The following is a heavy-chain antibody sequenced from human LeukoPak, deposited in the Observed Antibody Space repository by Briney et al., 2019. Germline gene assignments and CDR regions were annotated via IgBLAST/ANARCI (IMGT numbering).Heavy chain of an antibody. J-gene: IGHJ4*02. V-gene: IGHV3-74*01. Sequence: GGTLRLSCAASGFTFSSYWMHWVRQAPGKGLEWVSRINTDGSSTDYAGSVKGRFTISRDNAKNTLYLQMNRLRVEDTAVYYCVRLKGCWGQGTLVTVSS. CDR3: VRLKGC. D-gene: IGHD6-19*01. CDR1: GFTFSSYW. CDR2: INTDGSST.